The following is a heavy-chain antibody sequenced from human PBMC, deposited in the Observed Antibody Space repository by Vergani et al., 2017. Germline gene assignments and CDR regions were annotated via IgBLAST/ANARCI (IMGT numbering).Heavy chain of an antibody. Sequence: QVQLVQSGAEVKKPGSSVKVSCKASGGTFSSYAISWVRQAPGQGLEWMGGIIPIFGTANYAQKFQGRVTITADKSTSTAYMELSSLRSEDTAVYYCAIQTCDIVVVVAATPHYYYGMDVWGQGTTVTVSS. CDR1: GGTFSSYA. D-gene: IGHD2-15*01. V-gene: IGHV1-69*06. CDR3: AIQTCDIVVVVAATPHYYYGMDV. J-gene: IGHJ6*02. CDR2: IIPIFGTA.